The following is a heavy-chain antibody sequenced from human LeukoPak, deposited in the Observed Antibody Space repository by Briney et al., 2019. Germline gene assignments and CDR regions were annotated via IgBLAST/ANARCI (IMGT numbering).Heavy chain of an antibody. Sequence: SETLSLTCTVSGGSISSYYWSWIRQPPGKGLEWIGYIYYSGSTNYNPSLKSRVTISVDTSKNQFSLKLSSVTAADTAVYFCARDRVGIRPYYMDVWGKGTTVTVSS. CDR2: IYYSGST. CDR3: ARDRVGIRPYYMDV. V-gene: IGHV4-59*12. J-gene: IGHJ6*03. D-gene: IGHD1-26*01. CDR1: GGSISSYY.